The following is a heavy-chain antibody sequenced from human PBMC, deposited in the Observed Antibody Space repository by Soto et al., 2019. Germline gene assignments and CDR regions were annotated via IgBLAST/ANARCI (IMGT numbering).Heavy chain of an antibody. CDR2: IIPIFGTA. D-gene: IGHD3-9*01. Sequence: QVQLVQSGAEVKKPGSSVKVSCKASGGTFSSYAISWVRQAPGQGLEWMGGIIPIFGTANYAQKFQGRVTITADESTSTAYIELSSLRSEDTAVYYCARDHEDELRYFDWLSTSRAEYLQHWGQGTLVTVSS. CDR1: GGTFSSYA. V-gene: IGHV1-69*12. CDR3: ARDHEDELRYFDWLSTSRAEYLQH. J-gene: IGHJ1*01.